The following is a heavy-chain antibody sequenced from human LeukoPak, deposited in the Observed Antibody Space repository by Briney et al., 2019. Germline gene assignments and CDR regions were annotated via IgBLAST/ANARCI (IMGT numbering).Heavy chain of an antibody. CDR3: ATETNGRHYDY. CDR2: IGPTGSDR. Sequence: GGSLRLSCTASGLTFSTSGFNWVRQAPGKGLEWVASIGPTGSDRYHADSIKGRFTISRDNANNFLYLQMNSLRAEDTAIYYCATETNGRHYDYWGQGTLLTVSS. J-gene: IGHJ4*02. CDR1: GLTFSTSG. V-gene: IGHV3-21*06. D-gene: IGHD1-14*01.